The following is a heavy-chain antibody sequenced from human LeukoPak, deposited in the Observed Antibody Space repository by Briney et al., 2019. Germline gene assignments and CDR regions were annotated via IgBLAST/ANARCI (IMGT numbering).Heavy chain of an antibody. CDR3: ARDGELTGDKAFDY. Sequence: GASVKVSCKASGYTFTGYYMHWVRQAPGQGLEWMGWINPNSGGTNYAQKFQGRVTMTRDTSISTPHMELSRLRSDDTAVYYCARDGELTGDKAFDYWGQGTLVTVSS. CDR1: GYTFTGYY. CDR2: INPNSGGT. V-gene: IGHV1-2*02. D-gene: IGHD7-27*01. J-gene: IGHJ4*02.